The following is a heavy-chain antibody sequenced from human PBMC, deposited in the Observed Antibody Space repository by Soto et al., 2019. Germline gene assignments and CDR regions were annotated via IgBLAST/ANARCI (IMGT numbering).Heavy chain of an antibody. V-gene: IGHV4-59*08. J-gene: IGHJ4*02. D-gene: IGHD3-3*01. Sequence: QVQLQESGPGLVKPSETLSLTCTVSGGSISVYYWSWIRQPPGKGLEWIGYIYYSGSTNYNPSLERRVTTSVDTSKNQFSLKPSSVTAADTAVYYCARGGWRHIDYWGQGTLVTVSS. CDR2: IYYSGST. CDR1: GGSISVYY. CDR3: ARGGWRHIDY.